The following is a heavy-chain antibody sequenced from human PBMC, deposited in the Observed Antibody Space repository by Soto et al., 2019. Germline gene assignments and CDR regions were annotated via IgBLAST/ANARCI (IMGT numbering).Heavy chain of an antibody. CDR1: GGSISSSTYY. Sequence: SETLSLTCTVSGGSISSSTYYWGWIRQPPGKGLEWIGSIYYSGSTYYNPSLKSRVTISVDTSKNQFSLKLSSVTAADTAVYYCARHSRYSSSPNWFDPWGQGTLVTVS. V-gene: IGHV4-39*01. J-gene: IGHJ5*02. CDR2: IYYSGST. D-gene: IGHD6-6*01. CDR3: ARHSRYSSSPNWFDP.